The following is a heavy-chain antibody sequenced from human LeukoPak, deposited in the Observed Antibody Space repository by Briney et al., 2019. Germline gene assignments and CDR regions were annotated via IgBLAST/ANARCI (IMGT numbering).Heavy chain of an antibody. CDR3: ARGPHGGSYFDC. CDR2: IKAYNGNT. D-gene: IGHD1-26*01. Sequence: VGSLKVSCKASRGTFSEYAVSCVREAPGQGLRWMGWIKAYNGNTNYTQKLQGRVTMTTDTSPRTAYMELSRVRSHDTALSYCARGPHGGSYFDCWGQGILVSVSS. V-gene: IGHV1-18*01. J-gene: IGHJ4*02. CDR1: RGTFSEYA.